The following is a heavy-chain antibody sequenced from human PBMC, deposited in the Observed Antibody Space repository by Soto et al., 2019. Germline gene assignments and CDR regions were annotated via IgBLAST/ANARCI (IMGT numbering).Heavy chain of an antibody. Sequence: QVQLQESGPGLVKPAGTLSLTCDVSADSISSTTWWSWVRQPPGGGLEWIGEIHQRGTTNYNPSLKSRVTISIDKSKNQFSLKVTSVTAADTAMYYCARQGGWYMDYWGQGTLVTVSS. J-gene: IGHJ4*02. CDR1: ADSISSTTW. D-gene: IGHD6-19*01. CDR3: ARQGGWYMDY. V-gene: IGHV4-4*02. CDR2: IHQRGTT.